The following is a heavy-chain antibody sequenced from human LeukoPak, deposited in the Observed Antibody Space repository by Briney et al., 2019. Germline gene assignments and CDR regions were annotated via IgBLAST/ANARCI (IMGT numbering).Heavy chain of an antibody. V-gene: IGHV3-23*01. J-gene: IGHJ4*02. CDR1: GFTFSSYA. Sequence: GGSLRLSCAASGFTFSSYAMSWVRQAPGKGLEWVSAISGSGGSTYYADSVKGRFTISRDNSKNTLYLQMNSLRAEDTAVYYCAKDEWSYDYVWGSYRSTPDYRGQGTLVTVSS. D-gene: IGHD3-16*02. CDR2: ISGSGGST. CDR3: AKDEWSYDYVWGSYRSTPDY.